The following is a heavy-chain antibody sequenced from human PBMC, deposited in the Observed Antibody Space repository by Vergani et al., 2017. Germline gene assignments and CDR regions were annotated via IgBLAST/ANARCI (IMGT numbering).Heavy chain of an antibody. CDR2: INPNSGGT. CDR1: GYTFTGYY. CDR3: ARVVVGATYRDA. D-gene: IGHD1-26*01. J-gene: IGHJ4*02. Sequence: QVQLVQSGAEVKKPGASVKVSCKASGYTFTGYYMHWVRQAPGQGLEWMGWINPNSGGTNYAQKFQGRVTMTRDTSISSAYMERSRRRSDDTAEYYCARVVVGATYRDAWGQGTLVTVSS. V-gene: IGHV1-2*02.